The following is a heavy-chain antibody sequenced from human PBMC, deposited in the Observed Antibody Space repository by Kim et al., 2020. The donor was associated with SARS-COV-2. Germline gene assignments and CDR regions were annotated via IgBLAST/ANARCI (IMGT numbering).Heavy chain of an antibody. V-gene: IGHV1-58*01. CDR1: GFSFTNSA. CDR3: ARVGATLGDY. J-gene: IGHJ4*03. CDR2: IAVGSGNT. Sequence: SVKVSCKASGFSFTNSALQWVRQARGQRLEWIGWIAVGSGNTNYAQKFQERFTITRDMSTSTAYMELGSLRSEDTAVYYCARVGATLGDYWGHGTLVTVSS. D-gene: IGHD1-26*01.